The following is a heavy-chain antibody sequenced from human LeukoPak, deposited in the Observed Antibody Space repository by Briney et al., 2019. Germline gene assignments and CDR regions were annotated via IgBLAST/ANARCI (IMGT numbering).Heavy chain of an antibody. D-gene: IGHD2/OR15-2a*01. Sequence: SSETLSLTCVVYGGSFSTYYWSWIRQPPGKGLEWIGEISNSGSTNYNPSLKSRVTISLDTSKNQFSLKLSSVTAADTAVYYCASGGLYNWFDPWGQGTLVTVSS. J-gene: IGHJ5*02. CDR3: ASGGLYNWFDP. V-gene: IGHV4-34*01. CDR2: ISNSGST. CDR1: GGSFSTYY.